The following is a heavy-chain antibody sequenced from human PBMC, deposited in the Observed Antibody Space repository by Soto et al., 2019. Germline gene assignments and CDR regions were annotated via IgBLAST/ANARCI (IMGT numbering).Heavy chain of an antibody. CDR3: ARSSFGDSPAFFDY. J-gene: IGHJ4*02. Sequence: PSETLSLTCAVSGVSVSSNTYYWTWIRQPPGKGLEWIGYIYYSGSPNYNPSLKSRVTISVDRSKNQFSLKLSSVTAADTAVYYCARSSFGDSPAFFDYWGQGTLVTVSS. CDR1: GVSVSSNTYY. CDR2: IYYSGSP. V-gene: IGHV4-61*01. D-gene: IGHD3-16*01.